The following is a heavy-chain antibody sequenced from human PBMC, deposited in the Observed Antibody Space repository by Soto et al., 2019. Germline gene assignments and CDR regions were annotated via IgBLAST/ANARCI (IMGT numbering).Heavy chain of an antibody. CDR1: GFTFTDVW. D-gene: IGHD2-2*01. J-gene: IGHJ3*02. Sequence: EVQLVESGGGLVKPGGSLRLSCAASGFTFTDVWMTWVRQAPGKGLEWVGRIKRKIDGETTDYAAPVKGRFTISRDDLKNTLFLQMNSLKSEDTAVYYCAVDAQCSSTNCPGAFDIWGQGTMVTFSS. CDR2: IKRKIDGETT. CDR3: AVDAQCSSTNCPGAFDI. V-gene: IGHV3-15*01.